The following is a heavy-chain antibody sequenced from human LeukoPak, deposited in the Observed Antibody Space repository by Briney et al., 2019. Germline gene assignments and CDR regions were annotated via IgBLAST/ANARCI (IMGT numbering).Heavy chain of an antibody. V-gene: IGHV4-34*01. D-gene: IGHD3-16*01. J-gene: IGHJ5*02. CDR1: GGSFSGYY. CDR2: INHSGSN. CDR3: ARIRDYDR. Sequence: KPSETLSLTCAVYGGSFSGYYWSWVRQPPGKGLEWIGEINHSGSNNYNPSLESRVTISVDKSKNQFSLKLRSVTAADTAVYYRARIRDYDRWGQGTLVTVSS.